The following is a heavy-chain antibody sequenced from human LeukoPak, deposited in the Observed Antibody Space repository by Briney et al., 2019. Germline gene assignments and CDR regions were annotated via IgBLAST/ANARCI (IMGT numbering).Heavy chain of an antibody. D-gene: IGHD2-15*01. CDR3: ALVVLAAGALDY. J-gene: IGHJ4*02. CDR2: INPNSGGT. V-gene: IGHV1-2*02. Sequence: ASVKVSCKASGYTFTGYYMHWVRQAPGQGLEWMGWINPNSGGTNYAQKFQGRVTMTRDTSISTAYMELSRLRSDDTAVYYCALVVLAAGALDYWGQGTLVTVSS. CDR1: GYTFTGYY.